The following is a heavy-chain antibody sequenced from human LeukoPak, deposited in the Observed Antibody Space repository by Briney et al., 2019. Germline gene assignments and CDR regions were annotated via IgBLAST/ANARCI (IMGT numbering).Heavy chain of an antibody. Sequence: PGGSLRLSCSASGSTFSSYWMHWVRQAPGKGLVWVSRINSDGSSTSYADSVKGRFTISRDNAKNTLYLQMNSLRAEDMAVYYCVRGGAAMAYYWGQGTLVTVSS. J-gene: IGHJ4*02. V-gene: IGHV3-74*01. CDR1: GSTFSSYW. D-gene: IGHD5-18*01. CDR3: VRGGAAMAYY. CDR2: INSDGSST.